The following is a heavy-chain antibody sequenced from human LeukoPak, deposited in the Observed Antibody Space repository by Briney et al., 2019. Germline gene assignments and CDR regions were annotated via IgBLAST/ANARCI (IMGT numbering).Heavy chain of an antibody. Sequence: GGSLRLSCAASGFTVSSNYMSWVRQAPGKGLEWVPVIYSGGSTYYADSVKGRFTISRDNSKNTLYLQMNSLRAEDTAVYYCARGVGPRGVDWFDPWGQGTLVTVSS. V-gene: IGHV3-53*01. D-gene: IGHD2-15*01. CDR3: ARGVGPRGVDWFDP. CDR1: GFTVSSNY. CDR2: IYSGGST. J-gene: IGHJ5*02.